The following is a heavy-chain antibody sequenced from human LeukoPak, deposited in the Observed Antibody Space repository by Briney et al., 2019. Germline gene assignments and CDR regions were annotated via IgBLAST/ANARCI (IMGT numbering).Heavy chain of an antibody. CDR3: ARDYGGNSYYYGMDV. D-gene: IGHD4-23*01. Sequence: ASVKVSCKASGYTFTNYYMHWVRQAPGQGLEWMGIINPSGGSTSYVKKFQGRVTMTRDTSTSTVYMELSSLRSEDTAVYYRARDYGGNSYYYGMDVWGQGTTVTVSS. CDR1: GYTFTNYY. J-gene: IGHJ6*02. CDR2: INPSGGST. V-gene: IGHV1-46*01.